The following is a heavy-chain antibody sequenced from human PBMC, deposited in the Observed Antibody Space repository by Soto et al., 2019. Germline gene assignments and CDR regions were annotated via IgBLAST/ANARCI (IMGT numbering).Heavy chain of an antibody. V-gene: IGHV3-30-3*01. CDR2: IAYDGSNK. CDR1: GFTFRSYA. Sequence: ESGGGVVQPGRSLRLSCAASGFTFRSYAMHWVRQAPGKGLECVAVIAYDGSNKFYRDYVKGRFTISRDNSKNTLYLQINSLRYEDTAVYYCARGDREDIAVVIGARPGEYGVDVWGQGTMVTVSS. D-gene: IGHD2-15*01. CDR3: ARGDREDIAVVIGARPGEYGVDV. J-gene: IGHJ6*02.